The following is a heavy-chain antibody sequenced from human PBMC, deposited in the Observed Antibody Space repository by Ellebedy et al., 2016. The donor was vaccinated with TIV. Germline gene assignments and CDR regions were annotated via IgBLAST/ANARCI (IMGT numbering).Heavy chain of an antibody. V-gene: IGHV4-39*07. CDR2: IYYSGST. D-gene: IGHD3-9*01. Sequence: MPSETLSLTCTVSGGSISSSSYYWGCIRQPPGKGLEWIGSIYYSGSTYYNPSLKSRVTISVDTAKNQFSLKLSSVTAADTAVYYCARLDDILTWRFDYWGQGTLVTVSS. CDR1: GGSISSSSYY. J-gene: IGHJ4*02. CDR3: ARLDDILTWRFDY.